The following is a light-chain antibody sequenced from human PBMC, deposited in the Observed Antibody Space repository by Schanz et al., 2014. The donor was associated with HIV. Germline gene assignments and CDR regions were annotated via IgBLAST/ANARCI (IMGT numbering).Light chain of an antibody. V-gene: IGLV2-23*02. Sequence: QFALTQPASVSGSPGQSITISCTGTSSDVGNYNLVSWYQQHPGKAPKLMIYDVSVRPSGVSDRFSGSKSGNTASLTISGLQAEDEADYYCCSYAGRSTVVFGGGTKLTVL. CDR3: CSYAGRSTVV. CDR1: SSDVGNYNL. CDR2: DVS. J-gene: IGLJ3*02.